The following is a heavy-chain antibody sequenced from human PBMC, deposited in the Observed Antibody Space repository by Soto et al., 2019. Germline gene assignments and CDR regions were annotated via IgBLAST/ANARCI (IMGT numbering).Heavy chain of an antibody. CDR3: ASDYYGSGSYNY. V-gene: IGHV3-48*04. CDR1: GFTFSSYA. CDR2: ISGSGSST. Sequence: GGSLRLSCAASGFTFSSYAMSWVRQAPGKGLEWVADISGSGSSTYYVDSVKGRFTISRDNAKNSLYLQMNSLRAEDTAVYYCASDYYGSGSYNYWGQGTLVTVSS. J-gene: IGHJ4*02. D-gene: IGHD3-10*01.